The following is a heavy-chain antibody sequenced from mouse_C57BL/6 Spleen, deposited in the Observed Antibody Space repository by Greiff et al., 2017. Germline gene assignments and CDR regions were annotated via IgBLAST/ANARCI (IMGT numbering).Heavy chain of an antibody. CDR3: ARWDYGSSWDY. Sequence: QVQLKESGAELVKPGASVKISCKASGYAFSSYWMNWVKQRPGKGLEWIGQISPGAGDTNYNGKFKGKATLTADKSSSTAYMQLSSLTSEDSAVYFCARWDYGSSWDYWGQGTTLTVSS. V-gene: IGHV1-80*01. CDR2: ISPGAGDT. D-gene: IGHD1-1*01. J-gene: IGHJ2*01. CDR1: GYAFSSYW.